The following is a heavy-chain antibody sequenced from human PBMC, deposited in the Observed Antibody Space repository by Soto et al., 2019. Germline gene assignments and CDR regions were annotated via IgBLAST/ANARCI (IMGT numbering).Heavy chain of an antibody. CDR2: VYHTGDT. V-gene: IGHV4-4*02. CDR3: AREIVTAGLNNSFDP. J-gene: IGHJ5*02. D-gene: IGHD2-21*02. Sequence: PSENQRLPCGVSRGTLAHSHWWRWVRQCPGRGLDLSGNVYHTGDTNFTPSLQSRVTFSVDKSNNQFSLRLTSVTAADTAVYFCAREIVTAGLNNSFDPWGPGTLGTVSS. CDR1: RGTLAHSHW.